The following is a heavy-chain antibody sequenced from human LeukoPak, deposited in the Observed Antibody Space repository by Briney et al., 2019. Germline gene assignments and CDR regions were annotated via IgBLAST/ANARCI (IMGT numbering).Heavy chain of an antibody. V-gene: IGHV3-74*01. CDR2: INTDGSST. CDR1: GSTFSSYW. Sequence: PGGSLRPSCAASGSTFSSYWMHWVRQAPGKGLVWVSRINTDGSSTSYADSVKGRFTISRDNAKNSLYLQMNSLRAEDTAVYYCARVYSPPYYYDSSGYYPFDYWGQGTLVTVSS. D-gene: IGHD3-22*01. CDR3: ARVYSPPYYYDSSGYYPFDY. J-gene: IGHJ4*02.